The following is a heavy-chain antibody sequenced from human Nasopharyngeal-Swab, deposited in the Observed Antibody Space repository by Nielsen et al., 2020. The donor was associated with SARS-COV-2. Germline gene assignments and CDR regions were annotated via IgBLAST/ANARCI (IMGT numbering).Heavy chain of an antibody. V-gene: IGHV4-59*01. CDR1: GGSISSYY. CDR3: ASYIYTSGSSL. Sequence: SETLSLTCTVSGGSISSYYWSWIRQPPGKGLEWIGYIYHSGTTNYNPSLKSRVIISIDTSKNQFPLRLSSVTAADTAVYYCASYIYTSGSSLWGQGTLVTVSS. J-gene: IGHJ4*02. CDR2: IYHSGTT. D-gene: IGHD3-10*01.